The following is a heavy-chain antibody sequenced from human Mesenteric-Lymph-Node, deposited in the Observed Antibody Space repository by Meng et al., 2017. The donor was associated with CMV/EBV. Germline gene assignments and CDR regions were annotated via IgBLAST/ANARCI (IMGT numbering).Heavy chain of an antibody. CDR2: TYYRSKWYN. CDR3: ARDSRRYFDV. Sequence: AISGDSFSSNSAASNWIRQSPSIVLEWLGRTYYRSKWYNDYAVSVKSRIPVNPDTSKNQFSLHLNSVTPEDTAVYYCARDSRRYFDVWGRGTLVTVSS. V-gene: IGHV6-1*01. J-gene: IGHJ2*01. CDR1: GDSFSSNSAA.